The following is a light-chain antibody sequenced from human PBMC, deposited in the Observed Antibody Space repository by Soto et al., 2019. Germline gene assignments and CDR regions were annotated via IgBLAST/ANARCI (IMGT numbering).Light chain of an antibody. V-gene: IGKV3-15*01. CDR3: QQYYSTPWT. CDR1: QSVSSN. CDR2: GAS. J-gene: IGKJ1*01. Sequence: EIVMTQSPGTLSVSPGERATLSCRASQSVSSNLAWYQQKTGQAPRLLIYGASTRATGIPARFSGSGSGTDFTLTISSLQAEDVAVYYCQQYYSTPWTFGQGTKVDIK.